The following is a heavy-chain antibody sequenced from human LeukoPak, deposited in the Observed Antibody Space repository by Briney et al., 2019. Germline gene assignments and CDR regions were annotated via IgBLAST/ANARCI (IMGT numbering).Heavy chain of an antibody. Sequence: NPSETLSLTCNVSGGSISNSYYSWDWIRQSPGKGLEWIGSISYSGNTYLNPSLKSRVTISVDTSKNYFSLRVASVTAADTAVYYCARHRGGWNPSPFDYWGQGTPVTVSS. CDR1: GGSISNSYYS. V-gene: IGHV4-39*01. CDR2: ISYSGNT. D-gene: IGHD1-1*01. J-gene: IGHJ4*02. CDR3: ARHRGGWNPSPFDY.